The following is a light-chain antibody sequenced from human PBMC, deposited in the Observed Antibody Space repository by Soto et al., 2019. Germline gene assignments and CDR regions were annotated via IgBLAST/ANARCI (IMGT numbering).Light chain of an antibody. V-gene: IGLV2-14*01. J-gene: IGLJ2*01. Sequence: QSALTQPASVSGSPGQSITISCTGTSSDVGGYNYVSWYQQHPGKAPKLMISDVSNRPSGVSNRFSGSKSGNTASLTISGLQAEDEDDYYCSSYTSSSTLVVFGGGPKLTVL. CDR1: SSDVGGYNY. CDR2: DVS. CDR3: SSYTSSSTLVV.